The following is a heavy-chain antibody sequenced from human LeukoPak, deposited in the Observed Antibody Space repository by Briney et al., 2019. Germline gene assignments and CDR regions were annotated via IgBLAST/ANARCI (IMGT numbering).Heavy chain of an antibody. J-gene: IGHJ5*02. Sequence: ASVKVSCKASGYTFTGYYMHWVRQAPGQGLEWMGWINPNSGGTNYAQKFQGRVTMTRDTSISTAYMELSRLRSDDTAVYYCARDLAARLGSFNPWGQGTLVTVSS. CDR3: ARDLAARLGSFNP. D-gene: IGHD6-6*01. V-gene: IGHV1-2*02. CDR2: INPNSGGT. CDR1: GYTFTGYY.